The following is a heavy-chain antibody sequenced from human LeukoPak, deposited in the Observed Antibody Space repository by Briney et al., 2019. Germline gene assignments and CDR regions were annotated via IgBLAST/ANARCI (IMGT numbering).Heavy chain of an antibody. CDR3: AKASWVSRADAVL. Sequence: PGGSLTLSCAASGFTFSGYAMSWVRQAPARGLEWVSSLRGDGETFYIDSVKGRFTLSRDESRNTVYLQLNNLRVEDTAVYFCAKASWVSRADAVLWGQGTLVTVSS. J-gene: IGHJ4*02. CDR2: LRGDGET. D-gene: IGHD3-16*01. CDR1: GFTFSGYA. V-gene: IGHV3-23*01.